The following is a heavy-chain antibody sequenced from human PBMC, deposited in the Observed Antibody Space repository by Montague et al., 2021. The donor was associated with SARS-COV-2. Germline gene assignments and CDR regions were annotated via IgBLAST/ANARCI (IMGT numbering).Heavy chain of an antibody. J-gene: IGHJ6*02. CDR2: INHSGSA. V-gene: IGHV4-34*01. CDR1: GGSFSGYY. CDR3: ARVRYCGSGASFGMDV. Sequence: SETLSLTCAVYGGSFSGYYWSWIRQPPGKGLEWIGEINHSGSANYNPSLKSRVTISVDTSKDQFSLKLSSVTAADTAVYYCARVRYCGSGASFGMDVWGQGTTVTVSS. D-gene: IGHD3-10*01.